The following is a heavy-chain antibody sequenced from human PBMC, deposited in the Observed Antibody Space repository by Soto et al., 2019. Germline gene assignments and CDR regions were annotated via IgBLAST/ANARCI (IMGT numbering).Heavy chain of an antibody. CDR3: ASHYYDSSGRTASTDY. Sequence: PGGSLRLSCAASGFTFSSYWMHWVRQAPGKGLVWVSRINSDGSSTSYADSVKGRFTISRDNAKNTLYLQMNSLRAEDTAVYYCASHYYDSSGRTASTDYWGQGTLVTVSS. J-gene: IGHJ4*02. D-gene: IGHD3-22*01. CDR2: INSDGSST. V-gene: IGHV3-74*01. CDR1: GFTFSSYW.